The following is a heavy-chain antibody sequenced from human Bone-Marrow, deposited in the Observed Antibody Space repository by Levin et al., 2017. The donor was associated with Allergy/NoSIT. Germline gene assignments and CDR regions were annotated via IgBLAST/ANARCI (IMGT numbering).Heavy chain of an antibody. J-gene: IGHJ3*02. D-gene: IGHD7-27*01. Sequence: KISCKASGGTFSSYTISWVRQAPGQGLEWMGRIIPILGIANYAQKFQGRVTITADKSTSTAYMELSSLRSEDTAVYYCARDPPTGDNAFDIWGQGTMVTVSS. CDR2: IIPILGIA. CDR1: GGTFSSYT. V-gene: IGHV1-69*04. CDR3: ARDPPTGDNAFDI.